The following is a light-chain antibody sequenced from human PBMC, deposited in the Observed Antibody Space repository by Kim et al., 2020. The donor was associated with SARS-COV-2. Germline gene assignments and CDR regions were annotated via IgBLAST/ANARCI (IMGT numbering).Light chain of an antibody. CDR1: QGVSRGD. J-gene: IGKJ1*01. CDR3: QQYDSSPRT. Sequence: LSPGGAAPLSCGASQGVSRGDLAWYQQKPGQSPRLLIYDAASRATGIPDRFSGSGSGTDFTLTISRLEPEDFAVYYCQQYDSSPRTFGQGTKVEI. V-gene: IGKV3D-20*01. CDR2: DAA.